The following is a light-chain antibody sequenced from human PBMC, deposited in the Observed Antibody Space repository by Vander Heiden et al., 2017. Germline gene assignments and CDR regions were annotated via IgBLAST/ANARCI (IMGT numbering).Light chain of an antibody. CDR1: LTIYSS. CDR3: QQSYSIPHT. V-gene: IGKV1-39*01. CDR2: STS. Sequence: CRARLTIYSSFNLYQHKPGKAPNLLIYSTSSLQITVPSAFSGSGSGTDFTLTISSLQPEDFATSYGQQSYSIPHTFGQRTKLEIK. J-gene: IGKJ2*01.